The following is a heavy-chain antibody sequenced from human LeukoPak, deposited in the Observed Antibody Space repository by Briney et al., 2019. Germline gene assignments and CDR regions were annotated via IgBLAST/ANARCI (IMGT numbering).Heavy chain of an antibody. V-gene: IGHV1-24*01. CDR2: FDPEDGET. CDR3: ATGGDCSSTSCYPDY. D-gene: IGHD2-2*01. CDR1: GYTLTELS. Sequence: ASVKVSCKVSGYTLTELSMHWVRQAPGKGLEWMGGFDPEDGETIYAQKFQGRVTMTEDTSTDTAYMEPSSLRSEDTAVYYCATGGDCSSTSCYPDYWGQGTLVTVSS. J-gene: IGHJ4*02.